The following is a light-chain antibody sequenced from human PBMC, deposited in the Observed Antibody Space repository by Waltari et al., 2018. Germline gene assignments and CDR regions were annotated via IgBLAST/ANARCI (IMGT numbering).Light chain of an antibody. CDR1: QDIGNY. Sequence: DIRMTQSPSSLSASVGDRVTITCQASQDIGNYLNWYQQIAGKAPKLLISDASKLETGVPSRFSGSGYGTHFTFTISSLQPADSATYYCQQYDNLLTFGGGTKVEIQ. CDR2: DAS. J-gene: IGKJ4*01. V-gene: IGKV1-33*01. CDR3: QQYDNLLT.